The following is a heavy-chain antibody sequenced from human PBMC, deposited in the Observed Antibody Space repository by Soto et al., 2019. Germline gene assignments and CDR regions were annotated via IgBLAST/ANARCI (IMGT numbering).Heavy chain of an antibody. CDR3: ARAGSSWSSWYFDL. CDR1: GGSISSYY. CDR2: IYYSGRT. Sequence: SETLSLTCTVSGGSISSYYWSWIRQPPGKGLEWIGYIYYSGRTNYNPSLKSRVTISVDTSKNQFSLKLSSVTAADTAVYYCARAGSSWSSWYFDLWGRGTLVTVSS. D-gene: IGHD6-13*01. J-gene: IGHJ2*01. V-gene: IGHV4-59*01.